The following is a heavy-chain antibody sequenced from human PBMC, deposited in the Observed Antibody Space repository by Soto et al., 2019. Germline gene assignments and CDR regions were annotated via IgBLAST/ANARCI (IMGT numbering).Heavy chain of an antibody. CDR3: AKYRGSGWYGFDY. CDR1: GFTFSSYG. Sequence: QVQLVESGGGVVQPGRSLRLSCAASGFTFSSYGMHWVRQAPGKGLEWVAVISYDGSNKYYADSVKGRFTISRDNSKNTLYLQMNSLRAEDTAVYYCAKYRGSGWYGFDYWGQGTLVTVSS. V-gene: IGHV3-30*18. J-gene: IGHJ4*02. D-gene: IGHD6-19*01. CDR2: ISYDGSNK.